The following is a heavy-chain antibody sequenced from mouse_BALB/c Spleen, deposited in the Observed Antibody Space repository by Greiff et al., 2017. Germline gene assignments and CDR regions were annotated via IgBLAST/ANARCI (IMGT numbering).Heavy chain of an antibody. CDR1: GYTFTSYW. Sequence: EVQLQQSGTVLARPGASVKMSCKASGYTFTSYWMHWVKQRPGQGLEWIGAIYPGNSDTSYNQKFKGKAKLTAVTSTSTAYMELSSLTNEDSAVYYCTRWYYGVYWYFDVWGAGTTVTVSS. CDR3: TRWYYGVYWYFDV. D-gene: IGHD1-1*01. J-gene: IGHJ1*01. V-gene: IGHV1-5*01. CDR2: IYPGNSDT.